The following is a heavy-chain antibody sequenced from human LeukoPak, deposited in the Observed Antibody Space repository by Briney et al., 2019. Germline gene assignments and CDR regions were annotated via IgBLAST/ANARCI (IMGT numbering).Heavy chain of an antibody. Sequence: ASVKVSCKASGYTFTSYGISWVRQAPGQGLEWMGWISAYNGNTNYAQKLQGRVTMTTDTSTSTAYMELRSLRSDDTAVYYCARDISVGATSGWFDPWGQGTLVTVSS. V-gene: IGHV1-18*01. CDR3: ARDISVGATSGWFDP. CDR2: ISAYNGNT. D-gene: IGHD1-26*01. J-gene: IGHJ5*02. CDR1: GYTFTSYG.